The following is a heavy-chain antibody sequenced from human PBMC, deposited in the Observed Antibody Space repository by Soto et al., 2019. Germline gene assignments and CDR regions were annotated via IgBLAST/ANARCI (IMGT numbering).Heavy chain of an antibody. D-gene: IGHD3-3*01. V-gene: IGHV4-30-4*01. J-gene: IGHJ4*02. Sequence: QVRLQESGPKLVRPSQTLSLTCSVSGVSINRGDYYWSWIRQSPGRGLEWIGSIYYNGDTNYNPSLGSRVTMSVDTSKNKFFLDLQSVVAADTAVYFCAREGGDFVQVPYYWGQGTLITVSS. CDR3: AREGGDFVQVPYY. CDR2: IYYNGDT. CDR1: GVSINRGDYY.